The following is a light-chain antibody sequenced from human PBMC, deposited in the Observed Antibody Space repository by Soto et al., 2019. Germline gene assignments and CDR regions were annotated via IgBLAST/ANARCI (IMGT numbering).Light chain of an antibody. CDR1: GSDVRGSKY. Sequence: QSVLTQPASMSGSPGQSITISCTGTGSDVRGSKYVSWYQHYPGKAPKLMISDVSNRPSGVSDRFSGSKSGDTASLTISGLQAEDEAGYYCSAFTGTTYVFGTGTKVTVL. V-gene: IGLV2-14*03. CDR2: DVS. J-gene: IGLJ1*01. CDR3: SAFTGTTYV.